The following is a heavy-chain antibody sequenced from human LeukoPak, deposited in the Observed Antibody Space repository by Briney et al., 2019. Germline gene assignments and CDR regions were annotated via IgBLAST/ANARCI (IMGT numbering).Heavy chain of an antibody. J-gene: IGHJ3*02. Sequence: DPSQTLSLTCAVSGVSISSGGYSWSWIRQPPGKGLEWIGYIYHSGSAYYNPSLKSRVTISVDRSKHQFSLKLSSVPAADTPGYYCASYCSGGSCYPNDAFDIWGQGTMVTVSS. CDR2: IYHSGSA. V-gene: IGHV4-30-2*01. D-gene: IGHD2-15*01. CDR3: ASYCSGGSCYPNDAFDI. CDR1: GVSISSGGYS.